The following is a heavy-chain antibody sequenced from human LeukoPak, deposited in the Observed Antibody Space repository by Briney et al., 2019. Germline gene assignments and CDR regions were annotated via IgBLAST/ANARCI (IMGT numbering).Heavy chain of an antibody. Sequence: ASVKVSCKASGYTFTSYGISWVRQAPGQGLEWMGWISAYNGNTDYAQKLQGRVTMTTDTSTSTAYMELRSLRSDDTAVYYCARSPVGATPFDPWGQGTLVTVSS. CDR3: ARSPVGATPFDP. V-gene: IGHV1-18*01. CDR2: ISAYNGNT. CDR1: GYTFTSYG. J-gene: IGHJ5*02. D-gene: IGHD1-26*01.